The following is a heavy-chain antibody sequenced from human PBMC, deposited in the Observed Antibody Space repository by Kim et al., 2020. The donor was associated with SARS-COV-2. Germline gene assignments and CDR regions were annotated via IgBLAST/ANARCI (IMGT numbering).Heavy chain of an antibody. CDR2: ISTSGDVT. J-gene: IGHJ4*02. CDR1: GFTFSNYG. D-gene: IGHD6-13*01. CDR3: AKGATDGISHYDF. Sequence: GGSLRLSCAASGFTFSNYGMSWIRQSPGKGLEWVSAISTSGDVTNYPDSVKGRFTISRDNSKNTLSLQMNSLRTEDTAVYYCAKGATDGISHYDFWAQGTLLTVSS. V-gene: IGHV3-23*01.